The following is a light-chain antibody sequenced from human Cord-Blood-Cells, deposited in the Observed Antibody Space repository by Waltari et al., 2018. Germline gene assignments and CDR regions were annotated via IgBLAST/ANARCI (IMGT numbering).Light chain of an antibody. CDR3: EQSYITPYT. J-gene: IGKJ2*01. Sequence: DIQMTQSPSSLSASVGDRVTITCRASQSIISHFNWYQQKPGKAPKLLIHVASSLQSGVASSFSGSESGTDFTLTISSLQPEDFATYYCEQSYITPYTFGQGTKLEIK. CDR1: QSIISH. V-gene: IGKV1-39*01. CDR2: VAS.